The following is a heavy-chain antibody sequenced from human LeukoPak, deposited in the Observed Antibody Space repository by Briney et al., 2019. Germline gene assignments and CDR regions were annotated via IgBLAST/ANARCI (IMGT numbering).Heavy chain of an antibody. J-gene: IGHJ4*02. CDR3: AKGSLDCSGGSCYPTTYYFDY. CDR1: GFTFSSYG. V-gene: IGHV3-23*01. D-gene: IGHD2-15*01. Sequence: GGTLRLSCAASGFTFSSYGMSWVRQAPGKGLEWVSAISGSGGSTYYADSVKGRFTISRDNSKNTLYLQMNSLRAEDTAVYYCAKGSLDCSGGSCYPTTYYFDYWGQGTLVTVSS. CDR2: ISGSGGST.